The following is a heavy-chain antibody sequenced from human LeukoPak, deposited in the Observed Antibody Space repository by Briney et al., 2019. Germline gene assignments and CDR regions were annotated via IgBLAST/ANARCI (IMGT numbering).Heavy chain of an antibody. CDR3: AKGRGYSYGAHDY. J-gene: IGHJ4*02. D-gene: IGHD5-18*01. CDR1: GFTFSSYA. Sequence: PGGSLRLSCAASGFTFSSYAMSWVRQAPGKGLEWVSAISGSGGSTYYADSVKGRFTISRHNPKNTLYLQMNSLRAEDTAVYYCAKGRGYSYGAHDYWGQGTLVTVSS. V-gene: IGHV3-23*01. CDR2: ISGSGGST.